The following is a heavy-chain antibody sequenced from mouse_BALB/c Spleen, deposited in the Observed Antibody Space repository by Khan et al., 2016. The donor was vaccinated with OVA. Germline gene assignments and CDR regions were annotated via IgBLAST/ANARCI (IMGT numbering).Heavy chain of an antibody. D-gene: IGHD1-3*01. CDR3: ARFFYNGAWFAY. CDR1: GFSLTNYG. V-gene: IGHV2-9*02. Sequence: QVQLKESGPGLVAPSQTLSITCTVSGFSLTNYGVHWVRQPPGKGLEWLGVIWAGGRTNHNSALMSRLSISKDDSKSQVFLKMNSLQTDDTAMYYCARFFYNGAWFAYWGQGTLVTVSA. J-gene: IGHJ3*01. CDR2: IWAGGRT.